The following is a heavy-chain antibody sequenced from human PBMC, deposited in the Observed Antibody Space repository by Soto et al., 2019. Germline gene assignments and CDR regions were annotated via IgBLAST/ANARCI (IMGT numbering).Heavy chain of an antibody. J-gene: IGHJ5*02. CDR2: IYYSGST. CDR3: ARIPMVRGIFWFDP. D-gene: IGHD3-10*01. Sequence: PSETLSLTCTVSGGSISSGDYYWSWIRQPPGKGLEWIGYIYYSGSTYYNPSLKSRVTISVDTSKNQFSLKLSSVTAADTAVYYCARIPMVRGIFWFDPWGQGTQVTVSS. CDR1: GGSISSGDYY. V-gene: IGHV4-30-4*01.